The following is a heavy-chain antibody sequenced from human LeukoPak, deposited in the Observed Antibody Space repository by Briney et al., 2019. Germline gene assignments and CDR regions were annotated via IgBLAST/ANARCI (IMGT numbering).Heavy chain of an antibody. CDR2: FDPEDGET. J-gene: IGHJ6*02. Sequence: ASVKVSCKVSGYTLTELSMHWVRQAPGKGLEWMGGFDPEDGETIHAQKFQGRVTMTEDTSTDTAYMELSSLRSEDTAVYYCATDAPVARVVGATSYYYYYGMDVWGQGTTVTVSS. CDR3: ATDAPVARVVGATSYYYYYGMDV. CDR1: GYTLTELS. V-gene: IGHV1-24*01. D-gene: IGHD1-26*01.